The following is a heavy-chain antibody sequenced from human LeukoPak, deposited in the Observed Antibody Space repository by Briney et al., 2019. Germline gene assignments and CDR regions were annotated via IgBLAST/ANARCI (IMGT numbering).Heavy chain of an antibody. CDR2: VVPMFGIR. CDR3: ATEPSRSYSFDHLDF. Sequence: ASVTVSCKTSGGTFNNYAISWVRQAPGQGLEWMGRVVPMFGIRNYPQTFRGRVNITADKATNTVCMELRSLRAEDTAIYYCATEPSRSYSFDHLDFWGLGTPVTVSS. V-gene: IGHV1-69*04. CDR1: GGTFNNYA. J-gene: IGHJ4*02. D-gene: IGHD5-12*01.